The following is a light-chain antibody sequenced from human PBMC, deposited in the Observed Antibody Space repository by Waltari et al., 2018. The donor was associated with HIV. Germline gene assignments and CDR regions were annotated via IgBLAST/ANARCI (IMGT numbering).Light chain of an antibody. V-gene: IGKV4-1*01. CDR2: WAT. Sequence: DILMTKSPDSLAVCLRERATITCTPIQSVIYRCNDKNYLSWFQQKPGQPPRVLIYWATTRETGVPVRFSGGGSGTDFTLTISSLQAEDVAVYYCQQYYSTPVTFGPGTRVDIK. CDR1: QSVIYRCNDKNY. J-gene: IGKJ3*01. CDR3: QQYYSTPVT.